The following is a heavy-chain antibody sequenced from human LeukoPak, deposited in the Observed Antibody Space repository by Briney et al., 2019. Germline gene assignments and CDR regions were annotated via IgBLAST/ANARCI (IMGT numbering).Heavy chain of an antibody. CDR2: IYHSGST. CDR3: ARGIRWFGELLHPFDY. D-gene: IGHD3-10*01. J-gene: IGHJ4*02. CDR1: DGSISSGGYS. Sequence: SETLSLTCAVSDGSISSGGYSWSWIRQPPGKGLEWIGYIYHSGSTYYNPSLKSRVTISVDRSKNQFSLKLSSVTAADTAVYYCARGIRWFGELLHPFDYWGQGTLVTVSS. V-gene: IGHV4-30-2*01.